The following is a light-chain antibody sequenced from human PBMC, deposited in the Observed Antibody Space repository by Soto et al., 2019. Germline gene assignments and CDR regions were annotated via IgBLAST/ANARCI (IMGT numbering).Light chain of an antibody. Sequence: QSALTQPASVSGSPGQSTTISCTRTSSDIGGYNYVSWYQQLPGEAPKLIICDVSDRPSGVSTRFSGSKSGNTASLTISGLQAEDEGDYYCSSFTSRHTYVFGTGTKVTVL. V-gene: IGLV2-14*01. J-gene: IGLJ1*01. CDR1: SSDIGGYNY. CDR3: SSFTSRHTYV. CDR2: DVS.